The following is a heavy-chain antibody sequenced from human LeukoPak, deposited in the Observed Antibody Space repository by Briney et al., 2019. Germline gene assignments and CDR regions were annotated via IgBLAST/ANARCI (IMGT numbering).Heavy chain of an antibody. D-gene: IGHD5-24*01. Sequence: AASVKVSCKASGYTFTNSYIHWVRQAPGQVLEWMGLINPDGGNTNYAQNFQGRVTLTRDTSTSTVYMELSSLRSEDTAIYYCARIREGYNDAYDIWGQGTMVTVSS. CDR2: INPDGGNT. V-gene: IGHV1-46*01. CDR3: ARIREGYNDAYDI. J-gene: IGHJ3*02. CDR1: GYTFTNSY.